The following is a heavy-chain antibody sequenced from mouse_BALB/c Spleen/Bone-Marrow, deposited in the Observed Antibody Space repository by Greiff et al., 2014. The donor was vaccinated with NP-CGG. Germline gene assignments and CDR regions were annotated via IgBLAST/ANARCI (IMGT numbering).Heavy chain of an antibody. D-gene: IGHD2-1*01. V-gene: IGHV5-6*01. CDR2: ISSGGSYT. Sequence: EVQLVESGGDLVKPGGSLKLSCAASGFTFSRYGMSWVRQTPDKRLEWVANISSGGSYTYYPDSVKGRFTISRDNAKNTLYLHMSRPKSEDTAMYYCARQYGNLGVMDYWGQGTSVTVSS. CDR3: ARQYGNLGVMDY. J-gene: IGHJ4*01. CDR1: GFTFSRYG.